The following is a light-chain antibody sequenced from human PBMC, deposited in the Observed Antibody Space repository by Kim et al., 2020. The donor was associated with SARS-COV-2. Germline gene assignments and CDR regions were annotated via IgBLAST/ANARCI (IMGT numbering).Light chain of an antibody. CDR2: TAS. Sequence: QSASVWDRVSISCRASQSISIWLAWYQQNPGKAPQLLIYTASSLESAVPSRFSGSGSVTEFTLTISSLQPDDFATYYCQQYNSWTFGQGTKVDI. CDR3: QQYNSWT. J-gene: IGKJ1*01. CDR1: QSISIW. V-gene: IGKV1-5*03.